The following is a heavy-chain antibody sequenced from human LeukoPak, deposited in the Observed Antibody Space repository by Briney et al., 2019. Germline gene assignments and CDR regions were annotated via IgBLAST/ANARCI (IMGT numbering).Heavy chain of an antibody. CDR3: AKIGDSSGYLLSRFDY. Sequence: GRSLRLSCAASGFTFSNYGMHWVRQAPGKGREWVAAIWYDGSERYYADSVKGRFTISRDNSKNTLYLQMNSLRAEDTAVYYCAKIGDSSGYLLSRFDYWGQGTLVTVSS. CDR1: GFTFSNYG. V-gene: IGHV3-33*06. J-gene: IGHJ4*02. CDR2: IWYDGSER. D-gene: IGHD3-22*01.